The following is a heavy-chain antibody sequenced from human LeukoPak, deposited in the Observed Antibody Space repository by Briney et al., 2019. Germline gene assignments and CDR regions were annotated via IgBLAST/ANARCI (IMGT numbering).Heavy chain of an antibody. J-gene: IGHJ5*02. CDR2: INPNSGGT. V-gene: IGHV1-2*02. D-gene: IGHD4-23*01. Sequence: VASVKVSCKASGYTFTGYYMHWVRQAPGQGLEWMGWINPNSGGTNYAQKFQGRVTMTRDTSISTAYMELSRLRSDDTAVYYCARTTVVTARWFDPWGQGTLVTVSS. CDR3: ARTTVVTARWFDP. CDR1: GYTFTGYY.